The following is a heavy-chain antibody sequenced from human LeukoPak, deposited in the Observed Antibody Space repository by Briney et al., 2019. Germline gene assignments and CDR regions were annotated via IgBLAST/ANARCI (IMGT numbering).Heavy chain of an antibody. J-gene: IGHJ4*02. V-gene: IGHV3-23*01. CDR2: VIGSGKTT. CDR3: TRPHVDGGYYYHQY. CDR1: GFTFNTYS. Sequence: GGSLRLSCAASGFTFNTYSMSWVRQAPGKGLEWVSGVIGSGKTTFYADSVKGRFTISRDNSRNTLYLQMNSLRVEDTAVYYCTRPHVDGGYYYHQYWGQGTPVTVSS. D-gene: IGHD3-22*01.